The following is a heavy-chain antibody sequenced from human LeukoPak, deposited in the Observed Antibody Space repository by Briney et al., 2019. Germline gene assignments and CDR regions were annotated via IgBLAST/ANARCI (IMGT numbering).Heavy chain of an antibody. Sequence: PSETLSLTCTDSGGSISSSPYSWAWIRQPPGKGLEWIGTIYYSGNTYYSPSLKSRVTISVDTSKNQFSLKLTSVIAADTAVYYCVTHSTGWYYFDYWGQGTLVTVSS. D-gene: IGHD6-19*01. CDR1: GGSISSSPYS. J-gene: IGHJ4*02. CDR2: IYYSGNT. V-gene: IGHV4-39*07. CDR3: VTHSTGWYYFDY.